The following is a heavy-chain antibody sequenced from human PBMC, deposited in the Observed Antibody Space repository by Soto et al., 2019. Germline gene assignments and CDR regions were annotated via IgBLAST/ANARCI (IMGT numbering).Heavy chain of an antibody. CDR2: ISYDGSNK. V-gene: IGHV3-30-3*01. J-gene: IGHJ3*02. Sequence: QVQLVESGGGVVQPGRSLRLSCAASGFTFSSYAMHWVRQAPGKGLEWVAVISYDGSNKYYADSVKGRFTISRDNSKNTLYLQMNSLRAEDTAVYYCARVTDYDYVWGSYRLANAFDIWGQGTMVTVSS. CDR3: ARVTDYDYVWGSYRLANAFDI. CDR1: GFTFSSYA. D-gene: IGHD3-16*02.